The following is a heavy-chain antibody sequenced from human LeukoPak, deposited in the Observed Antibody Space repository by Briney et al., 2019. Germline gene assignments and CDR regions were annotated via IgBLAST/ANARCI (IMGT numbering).Heavy chain of an antibody. CDR2: INPNSGGT. D-gene: IGHD3-22*01. Sequence: ASVKVSCKASGYTFTGYYMHWVRQAPGQGLEWMGWINPNSGGTNYAQKFQGRVTMTRDTSISTAYMELSRLRSDDTAVYYCARTYDSSGYYYNWFDPWGQGTLVTVPS. CDR1: GYTFTGYY. V-gene: IGHV1-2*02. CDR3: ARTYDSSGYYYNWFDP. J-gene: IGHJ5*02.